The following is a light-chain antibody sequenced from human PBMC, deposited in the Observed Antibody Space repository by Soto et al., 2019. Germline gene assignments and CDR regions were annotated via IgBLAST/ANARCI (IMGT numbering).Light chain of an antibody. CDR1: KSDIGVYDF. CDR2: EVV. CDR3: KSYAGSNTYV. V-gene: IGLV2-8*01. Sequence: QSVLTQPPSASGSPGQSVTISCTGTKSDIGVYDFVSWYQHHPGKAPRLIIYEVVQRPSGVPDRFSGSKSGNTASLTVSGLQAVDEADYFCKSYAGSNTYVFGSGTKLTVI. J-gene: IGLJ1*01.